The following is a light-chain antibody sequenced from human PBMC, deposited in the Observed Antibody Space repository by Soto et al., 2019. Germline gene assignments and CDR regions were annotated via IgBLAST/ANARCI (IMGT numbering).Light chain of an antibody. Sequence: EIVLTQSPATLSLSPGERATLSCRASQSVSSYLAWYQQKPGQAPRLLIYDASNRATGIPARFSGSGSGTDFTLTISSLEPEDSATYFCQQYNTWVRGTFGQGTKLEIK. CDR3: QQYNTWVRGT. J-gene: IGKJ2*01. V-gene: IGKV3-11*01. CDR2: DAS. CDR1: QSVSSY.